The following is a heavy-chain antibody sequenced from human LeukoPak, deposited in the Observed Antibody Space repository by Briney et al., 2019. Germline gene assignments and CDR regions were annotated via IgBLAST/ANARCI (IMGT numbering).Heavy chain of an antibody. CDR3: ARTTTMPISYFDY. Sequence: SETLSLTRTVSGGSISSYYWSWIRQPPGKGLEWIGYIYFSGSTNYNPSLKSRVTISVDTSKNQFSLKLSSVTAADTAVYYCARTTTMPISYFDYWGQGTLVTVSS. J-gene: IGHJ4*02. CDR2: IYFSGST. D-gene: IGHD5-24*01. CDR1: GGSISSYY. V-gene: IGHV4-59*08.